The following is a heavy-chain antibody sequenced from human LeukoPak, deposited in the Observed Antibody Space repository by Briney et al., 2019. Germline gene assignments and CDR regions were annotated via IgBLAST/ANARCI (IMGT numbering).Heavy chain of an antibody. CDR1: GFTFSTFA. CDR2: IWYDGSDK. V-gene: IGHV3-33*06. CDR3: AKDRSGDFWSGYYPEYYFDY. J-gene: IGHJ4*02. D-gene: IGHD3-3*01. Sequence: HGGSLRLSCAASGFTFSTFAMHWVRQAPGKGLEWVAVIWYDGSDKYYADSVKGRFTISRDNSKNTLYLQMNSLRAEDTAVYYCAKDRSGDFWSGYYPEYYFDYWGQGTLVTVSS.